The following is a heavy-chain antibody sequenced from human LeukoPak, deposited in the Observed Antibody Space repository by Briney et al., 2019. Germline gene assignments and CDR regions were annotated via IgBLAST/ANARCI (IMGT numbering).Heavy chain of an antibody. V-gene: IGHV4-59*01. CDR2: IYYSGST. D-gene: IGHD3-3*01. J-gene: IGHJ6*03. CDR3: ARGDFCSKSNCYLRPMDV. CDR1: GASISGYY. Sequence: SETLSLTCTVSGASISGYYWSWIRQPPGKGPEWIGYIYYSGSTKYNPSLKSRVTISADTSKNQFSLKLRSVTAADTAVYYCARGDFCSKSNCYLRPMDVWGKGTTVTVSS.